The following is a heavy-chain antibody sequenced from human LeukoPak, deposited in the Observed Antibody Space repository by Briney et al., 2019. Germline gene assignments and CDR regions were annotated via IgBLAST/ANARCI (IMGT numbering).Heavy chain of an antibody. CDR1: GGSFSGYY. D-gene: IGHD6-6*01. J-gene: IGHJ6*03. CDR3: ARDRTAARLYYYYYMDV. CDR2: IYTSGST. Sequence: PSETLSLTCAVYGGSFSGYYWSWIRQPPGKGLEWIGRIYTSGSTNYNPSLKSRVTISVDTSKNQFSLKLSSVTAADTAVYYCARDRTAARLYYYYYMDVWGKGTTVTVSS. V-gene: IGHV4-4*08.